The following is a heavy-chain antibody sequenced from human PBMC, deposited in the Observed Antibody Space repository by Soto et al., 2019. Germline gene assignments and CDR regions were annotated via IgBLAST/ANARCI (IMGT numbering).Heavy chain of an antibody. J-gene: IGHJ6*03. CDR3: GKPGRSSYYYYYYMDV. Sequence: GGSLILSCAASGFTFSSYAMSWVRQAPGKGLEWVSGISGSGDGTYYADSVKGRFTISRDDSKNTLYLQMNSLRAEDTAVYYCGKPGRSSYYYYYYMDVWGKGTTVTVSS. V-gene: IGHV3-23*01. D-gene: IGHD6-6*01. CDR1: GFTFSSYA. CDR2: ISGSGDGT.